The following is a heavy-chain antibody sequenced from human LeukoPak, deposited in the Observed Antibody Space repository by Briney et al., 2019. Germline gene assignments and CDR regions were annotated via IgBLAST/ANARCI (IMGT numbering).Heavy chain of an antibody. Sequence: PAGSLTLSCAASGFTVGNNYMKWLRQAPGKGLEWVSLIYSGGSTYYADSVKGRFTISRDSSKNTLYLQMNSLRVEDTAVYYCATNMGFWGQGTLVTVSS. CDR3: ATNMGF. V-gene: IGHV3-53*01. CDR1: GFTVGNNY. CDR2: IYSGGST. J-gene: IGHJ4*02. D-gene: IGHD2/OR15-2a*01.